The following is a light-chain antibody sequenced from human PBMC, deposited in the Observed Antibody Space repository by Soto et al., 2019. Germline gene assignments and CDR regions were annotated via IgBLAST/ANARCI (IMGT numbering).Light chain of an antibody. CDR3: QWRSDWPPRLT. J-gene: IGKJ4*01. Sequence: EVVLTQSPATLSLSPGERATLSCRASESIGNYLAWYQQKLGQAPKLLIYDASHRAIGIPGRFSGDGSGTDFTLTISRLDPEDFAVYYCQWRSDWPPRLTFVGGTKVQIK. CDR1: ESIGNY. V-gene: IGKV3-11*01. CDR2: DAS.